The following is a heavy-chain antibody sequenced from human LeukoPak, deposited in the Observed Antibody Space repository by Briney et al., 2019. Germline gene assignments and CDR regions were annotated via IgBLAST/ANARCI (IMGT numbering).Heavy chain of an antibody. D-gene: IGHD3-16*02. CDR3: AHSYDYVWGSYRPVGPNWFDP. Sequence: SGPTLVNPTQTLTLTCTFSGFSLSTSGVGVGWIRQPPGKALEWLALIYWDDDKRYSPSLKSRLTITKDTSKNQVVLTMTNMDPVDTATYYCAHSYDYVWGSYRPVGPNWFDPWGQGTLVTVSS. V-gene: IGHV2-5*02. J-gene: IGHJ5*02. CDR2: IYWDDDK. CDR1: GFSLSTSGVG.